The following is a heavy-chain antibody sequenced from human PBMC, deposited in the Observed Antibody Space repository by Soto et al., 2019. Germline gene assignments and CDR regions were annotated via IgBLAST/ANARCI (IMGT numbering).Heavy chain of an antibody. CDR3: ARVETTVTTPLDYYYGMDV. Sequence: ASVKVSCKASGYTFTSYGISWVRQAPGQGLEWMGWISAYNGNTNYAQKLQGRVTMTTDTSTSTAYMELRSLRSDDTAVYYCARVETTVTTPLDYYYGMDVWGQGTTVTVSS. V-gene: IGHV1-18*01. CDR1: GYTFTSYG. D-gene: IGHD4-17*01. CDR2: ISAYNGNT. J-gene: IGHJ6*02.